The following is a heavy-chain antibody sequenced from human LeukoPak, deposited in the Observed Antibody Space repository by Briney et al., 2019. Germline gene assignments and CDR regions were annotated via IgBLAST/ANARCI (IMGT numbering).Heavy chain of an antibody. CDR2: ISAYNGNT. D-gene: IGHD2-15*01. J-gene: IGHJ3*02. CDR3: VRSGYCYGGTCHSGAFDI. V-gene: IGHV1-18*01. CDR1: GYTFTSYG. Sequence: ASVKVSCKASGYTFTSYGISWVRQAPGQGLEWMGWISAYNGNTNFAQKLQGRIAMTTDTSTSTAYMELRSLRSDDTAVYYCVRSGYCYGGTCHSGAFDIWGXGTVVTVSS.